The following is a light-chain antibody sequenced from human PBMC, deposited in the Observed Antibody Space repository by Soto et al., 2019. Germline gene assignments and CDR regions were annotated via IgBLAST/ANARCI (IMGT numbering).Light chain of an antibody. J-gene: IGLJ1*01. CDR3: SSYTRSSTYV. CDR2: DVS. CDR1: SSDVDGYNC. Sequence: QSVLTQPASVSGSPGQSITISYTGTSSDVDGYNCVSWYRQHPGRAPKLMIYDVSNRPSGVSNRFSGSKSGNTASLTISGLQAEDEADYYCSSYTRSSTYVFGTRTKVTVL. V-gene: IGLV2-14*01.